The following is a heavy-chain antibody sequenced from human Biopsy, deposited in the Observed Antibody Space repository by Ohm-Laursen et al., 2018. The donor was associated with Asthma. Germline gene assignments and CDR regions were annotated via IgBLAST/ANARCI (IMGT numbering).Heavy chain of an antibody. D-gene: IGHD6-6*01. CDR3: ARGKTWGRSYYFDY. CDR1: GVDLSSYG. V-gene: IGHV3-30*03. CDR2: IAYDGSKK. J-gene: IGHJ4*02. Sequence: SLRLSCSASGVDLSSYGMNWVRQAPGKGLEWVAVIAYDGSKKYYADSVKGRFTISRDNSKDTLYLQVNSLRGDDTAVYYCARGKTWGRSYYFDYWGQGTLVTVSS.